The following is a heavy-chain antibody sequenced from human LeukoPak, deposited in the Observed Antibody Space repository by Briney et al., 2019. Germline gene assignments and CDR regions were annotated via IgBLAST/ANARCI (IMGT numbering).Heavy chain of an antibody. J-gene: IGHJ4*02. CDR1: GFTFSSYA. D-gene: IGHD1-1*01. Sequence: GGSLRLSCAASGFTFSSYAMSWVRQAPGKGLEWVSAISGSGGSTYYADSVKGRFTISRDYSKNTLYLQMNSLKAEDSAVYYCARDNFASYFDYWGQGTLVTVSS. CDR3: ARDNFASYFDY. CDR2: ISGSGGST. V-gene: IGHV3-23*01.